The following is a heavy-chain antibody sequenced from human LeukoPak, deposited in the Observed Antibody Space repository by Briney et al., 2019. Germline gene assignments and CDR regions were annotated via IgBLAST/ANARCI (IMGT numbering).Heavy chain of an antibody. J-gene: IGHJ4*02. D-gene: IGHD3-22*01. Sequence: SETLSLTCTVSGGSISSYYWSWIRQPPGKGLEWIGNIYDSGSTNYNPSLKSRVTISVDTSKNQCSLKLSSVAAADTAVYYCARQSISGSSLSYFDYWGQGTLVTVSS. V-gene: IGHV4-59*01. CDR3: ARQSISGSSLSYFDY. CDR2: IYDSGST. CDR1: GGSISSYY.